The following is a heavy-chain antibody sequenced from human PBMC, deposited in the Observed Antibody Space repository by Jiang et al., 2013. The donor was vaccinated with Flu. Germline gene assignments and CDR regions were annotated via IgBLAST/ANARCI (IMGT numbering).Heavy chain of an antibody. CDR1: GYSFTDSD. D-gene: IGHD6-19*01. CDR2: INPSGGLT. J-gene: IGHJ3*02. V-gene: IGHV1-46*01. Sequence: KVACKASGYSFTDSDINWVRQAPGQGLEWMGIINPSGGLTTYAQKFQGRVTMTRDTSTSTVYMELSSLRSDDTAVYYCARAAVAAPAIGDAFDIWGQGTMVTVSS. CDR3: ARAAVAAPAIGDAFDI.